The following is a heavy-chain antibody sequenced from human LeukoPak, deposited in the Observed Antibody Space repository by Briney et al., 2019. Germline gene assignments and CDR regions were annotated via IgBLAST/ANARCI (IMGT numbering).Heavy chain of an antibody. J-gene: IGHJ4*02. D-gene: IGHD6-13*01. CDR2: ISSSAGST. V-gene: IGHV3-23*01. CDR3: ARGGAAGFDY. Sequence: GGSLRLSCAASGLTFSSYAMSWVRQAPGKGLEWVSAISSSAGSTDYADSVKGRFTISRDNSKNTLYMQMNSLRADDTAVYYCARGGAAGFDYWGQGTMVTVSS. CDR1: GLTFSSYA.